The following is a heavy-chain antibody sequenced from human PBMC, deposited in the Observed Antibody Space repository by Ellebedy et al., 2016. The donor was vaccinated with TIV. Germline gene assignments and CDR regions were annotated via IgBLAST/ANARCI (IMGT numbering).Heavy chain of an antibody. D-gene: IGHD2-15*01. CDR3: ARDGGYCSGGSCYLDWFDP. J-gene: IGHJ5*02. CDR2: INPSGGST. CDR1: GYTFTSYY. Sequence: AASVKVSCKASGYTFTSYYMHWVRQAPGQGLEWMGIINPSGGSTSYAQKLQGRVTMTRDTSTSTVYMELSSLRSEDTAVYYCARDGGYCSGGSCYLDWFDPWGQGTLVTVSS. V-gene: IGHV1-46*04.